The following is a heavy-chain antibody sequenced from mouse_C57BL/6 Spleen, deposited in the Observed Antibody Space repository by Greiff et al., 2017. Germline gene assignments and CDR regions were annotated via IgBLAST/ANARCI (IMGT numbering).Heavy chain of an antibody. D-gene: IGHD2-2*01. Sequence: QVQLQQPGAELVKPGASVKLSCKASGYTFTSYWMQWVKQRPGQGLEWIGEIDPSDSYTNYNQKFKGKATLTVDTSSSTAYMQLSSLTSEDSAVYYCARSWFFDDWGQGTTLTVSS. CDR2: IDPSDSYT. V-gene: IGHV1-50*01. CDR1: GYTFTSYW. CDR3: ARSWFFDD. J-gene: IGHJ2*01.